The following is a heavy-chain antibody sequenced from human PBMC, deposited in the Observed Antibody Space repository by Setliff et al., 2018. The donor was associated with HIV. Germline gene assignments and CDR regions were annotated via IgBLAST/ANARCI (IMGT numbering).Heavy chain of an antibody. Sequence: GGSLRLSCAASGFTFSTYDMTWVRQAPGKGLEWVSLINGGGNYIQYADSVKGRFTISRDNSKDTLYLDLNSLRSEDTAVYYCVRDDSNGPNSLDPWGQGTLVTVSS. J-gene: IGHJ5*02. V-gene: IGHV3-23*03. CDR3: VRDDSNGPNSLDP. CDR1: GFTFSTYD. CDR2: INGGGNYI. D-gene: IGHD2-8*01.